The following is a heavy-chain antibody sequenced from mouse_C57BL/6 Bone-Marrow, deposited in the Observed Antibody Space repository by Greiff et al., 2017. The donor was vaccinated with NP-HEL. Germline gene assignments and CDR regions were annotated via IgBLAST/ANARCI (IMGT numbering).Heavy chain of an antibody. CDR2: ISNLAYSI. Sequence: EVQLVESGGGLVQPGGSLKLSCAASGFTFSDYGMAWVRQAPRKGPEWVAFISNLAYSIYYADTVTGRFTISRENAKNTLYLEMSSLRSEDTAMYYCARLDDGNYAFAYWGQGTLVTVSA. CDR3: ARLDDGNYAFAY. D-gene: IGHD2-3*01. J-gene: IGHJ3*01. V-gene: IGHV5-15*01. CDR1: GFTFSDYG.